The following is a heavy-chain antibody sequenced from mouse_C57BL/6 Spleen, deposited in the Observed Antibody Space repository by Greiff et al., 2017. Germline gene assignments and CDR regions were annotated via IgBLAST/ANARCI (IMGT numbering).Heavy chain of an antibody. CDR2: IWSGGST. CDR1: GFSLTSYG. CDR3: ARSWGGGSSYDMDF. J-gene: IGHJ4*01. V-gene: IGHV2-2*01. Sequence: QVQLKQSGPGLVQPSQSLSITCTVSGFSLTSYGVHWVRQSPGKGLEWLGVIWSGGSTDYNAAFISRLSISKDNAKSQVFLKMNSLQADDTAIYYCARSWGGGSSYDMDFWGKGTSVTVSS. D-gene: IGHD1-1*02.